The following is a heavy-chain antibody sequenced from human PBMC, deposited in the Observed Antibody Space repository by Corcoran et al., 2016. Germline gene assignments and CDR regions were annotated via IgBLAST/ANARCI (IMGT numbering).Heavy chain of an antibody. J-gene: IGHJ4*02. CDR2: IDWDYNR. Sequence: QVTLRESGPALVKPTQTLTLTCSFSGFSLSTSPMCVSWIRQAPGRALEWLAVIDWDYNRYYSTSLKTRITISKDTSTNRVGLAMTNMEPVDTATYYCARPRWYDISNYFPFYFDYWGQGILVTVSS. CDR1: GFSLSTSPMC. CDR3: ARPRWYDISNYFPFYFDY. V-gene: IGHV2-70*01. D-gene: IGHD3-22*01.